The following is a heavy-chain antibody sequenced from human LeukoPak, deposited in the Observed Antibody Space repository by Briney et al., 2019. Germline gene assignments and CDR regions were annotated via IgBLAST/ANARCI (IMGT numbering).Heavy chain of an antibody. CDR3: ARRTCGGDCYSLDY. D-gene: IGHD2-21*01. Sequence: SETLSLTCAVYGGSFSGYYWSWIRQPPGKGLEWIREINHSGSTNYNPSLKSRVTISVDTSKNQFSLKLSSVTAADTAVYYCARRTCGGDCYSLDYWGQGTLVTVSS. CDR1: GGSFSGYY. V-gene: IGHV4-34*01. J-gene: IGHJ4*02. CDR2: INHSGST.